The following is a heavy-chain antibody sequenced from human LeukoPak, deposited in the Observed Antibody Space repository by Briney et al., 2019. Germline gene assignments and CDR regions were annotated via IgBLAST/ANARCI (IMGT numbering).Heavy chain of an antibody. CDR2: IKQDGSEK. CDR3: ARDGLPYSSGWYDYYYYYGMDV. Sequence: GGSLRLSCAASGFTFSSYWMSWVRQAPGKGLEWVANIKQDGSEKYYVDSVKGRFTISRDNAKNSLYLQMNSLRAEDTAVYYCARDGLPYSSGWYDYYYYYGMDVWGQGTTVTVSS. D-gene: IGHD6-19*01. V-gene: IGHV3-7*01. CDR1: GFTFSSYW. J-gene: IGHJ6*02.